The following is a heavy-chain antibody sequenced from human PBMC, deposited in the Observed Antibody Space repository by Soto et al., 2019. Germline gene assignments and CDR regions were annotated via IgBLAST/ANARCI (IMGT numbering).Heavy chain of an antibody. CDR3: ARDQDNSGWALGY. J-gene: IGHJ4*02. D-gene: IGHD5-12*01. Sequence: SETLSLTCTVSGGSISYYYWSWIRQPPGKALEWIGYIYNSGSTNYNPSLKSRVTISVDTSKNQFSLKLSSVTAADTAVYYCARDQDNSGWALGYWGQGTLVTVSS. V-gene: IGHV4-59*01. CDR2: IYNSGST. CDR1: GGSISYYY.